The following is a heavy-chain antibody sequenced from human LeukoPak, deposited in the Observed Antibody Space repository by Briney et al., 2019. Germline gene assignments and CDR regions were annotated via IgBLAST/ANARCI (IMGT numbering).Heavy chain of an antibody. Sequence: SETLSLTCAVYGGSFSGYYWSWIRQPPGKGLEWIGEINHSGSTNYNPSLKSRVTISVDTSKNQFSLKLSSVTAADTAVYYCARTRRTTMVRGPKPRAFDIWGQGTMVTVSS. V-gene: IGHV4-34*01. CDR2: INHSGST. CDR1: GGSFSGYY. D-gene: IGHD3-10*01. CDR3: ARTRRTTMVRGPKPRAFDI. J-gene: IGHJ3*02.